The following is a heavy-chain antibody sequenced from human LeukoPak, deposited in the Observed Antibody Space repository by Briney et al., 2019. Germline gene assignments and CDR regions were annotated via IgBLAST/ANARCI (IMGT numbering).Heavy chain of an antibody. V-gene: IGHV3-30*02. D-gene: IGHD3-10*01. CDR3: ARDPKGLWFGELDY. CDR1: GLTFSSYG. J-gene: IGHJ4*02. Sequence: GGSLRLSCAASGLTFSSYGMHWVRQAPGKGLEWVAFIRYDGINKYYADSVKGRFTISRDNSRNSMYLQMHGLRPEDTDVYYCARDPKGLWFGELDYWGQGTLVTVSS. CDR2: IRYDGINK.